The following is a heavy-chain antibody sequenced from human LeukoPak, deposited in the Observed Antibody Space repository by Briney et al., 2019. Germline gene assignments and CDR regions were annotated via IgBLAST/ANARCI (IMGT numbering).Heavy chain of an antibody. Sequence: ASMKVSCKASGCTFTGYYMHWVREAPGQGLEWMGWMNPNSGGTSYAQKFQGRVTMTRDTSINTAYMELSSLRSDDTAVYYCARGDCVNGVCYLLRDSWGQGTLVTVSS. CDR3: ARGDCVNGVCYLLRDS. J-gene: IGHJ5*01. CDR2: MNPNSGGT. V-gene: IGHV1-2*02. D-gene: IGHD2-8*01. CDR1: GCTFTGYY.